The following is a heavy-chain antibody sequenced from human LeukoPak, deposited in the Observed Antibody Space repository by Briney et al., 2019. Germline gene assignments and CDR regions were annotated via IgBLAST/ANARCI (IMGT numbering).Heavy chain of an antibody. D-gene: IGHD3-10*01. CDR1: GFTFSSYS. J-gene: IGHJ4*02. CDR2: ISSSSSTI. CDR3: ATIYGSGSYYVPFDY. V-gene: IGHV3-48*01. Sequence: PGGSLRLSCAASGFTFSSYSTNWVRQAPGKGLEWVSYISSSSSTIYYADSVKGRFTISRDNAKNSLYLQMNSLRAEDTAVYYCATIYGSGSYYVPFDYWGQGTLVTVSS.